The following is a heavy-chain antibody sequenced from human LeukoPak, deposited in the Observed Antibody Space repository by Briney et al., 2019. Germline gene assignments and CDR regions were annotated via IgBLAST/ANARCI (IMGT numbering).Heavy chain of an antibody. J-gene: IGHJ4*02. V-gene: IGHV1-2*02. Sequence: ASVKVSCKASGYTFTGYYMHWVRQAPGQGLERMGWINPNSGGTNYAQKFQGRVTMTRDTSISTAYMELSRLRSDDTAVYYCARDRGLRAYYFDYWGQGTLVTVSS. CDR1: GYTFTGYY. D-gene: IGHD3-10*01. CDR3: ARDRGLRAYYFDY. CDR2: INPNSGGT.